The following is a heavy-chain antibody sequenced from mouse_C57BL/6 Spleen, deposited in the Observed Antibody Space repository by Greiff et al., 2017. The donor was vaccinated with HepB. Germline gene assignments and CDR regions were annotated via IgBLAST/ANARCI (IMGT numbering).Heavy chain of an antibody. CDR2: ISDGGSYT. D-gene: IGHD1-1*01. CDR1: GFTFSSYA. CDR3: ARDPLTTVVYFDV. Sequence: EVHLVESGGGLVKPGGSLKLSCAASGFTFSSYAMSWVRQTPEKRLEWVATISDGGSYTYYPDNVKGRFTISRDNAKNNLYLQMSHLKSEDTAMYYCARDPLTTVVYFDVWGTGTTVTVSS. J-gene: IGHJ1*03. V-gene: IGHV5-4*01.